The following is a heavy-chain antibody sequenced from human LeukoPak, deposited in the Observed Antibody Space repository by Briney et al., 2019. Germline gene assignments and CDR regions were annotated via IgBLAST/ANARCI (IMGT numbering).Heavy chain of an antibody. CDR1: GFTFSSYS. CDR3: ARDGGYSYRDFDY. V-gene: IGHV3-21*01. D-gene: IGHD5-18*01. J-gene: IGHJ4*02. Sequence: GGSLRLSCAASGFTFSSYSMNWVRQAPGKGLEWVSSISSSSSYIYYADSVKGRFTISRDNAKNSLYLQINSLRAEDTAVYYCARDGGYSYRDFDYWGQGTLVTVSS. CDR2: ISSSSSYI.